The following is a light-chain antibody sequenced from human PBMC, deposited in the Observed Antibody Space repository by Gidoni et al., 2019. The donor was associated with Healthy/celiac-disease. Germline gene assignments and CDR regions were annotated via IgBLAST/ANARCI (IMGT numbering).Light chain of an antibody. J-gene: IGKJ4*01. CDR1: QSISSY. CDR2: AAS. Sequence: ILMTQSPSSLSASVGDRVTITCRASQSISSYLHWYQQKPGKAPKLLIYAASSLQSGVPSRFSGSGSGTDFTLTISSLQPEDFATYYCQQSYSTPQLTFGGGTKVEIK. CDR3: QQSYSTPQLT. V-gene: IGKV1-39*01.